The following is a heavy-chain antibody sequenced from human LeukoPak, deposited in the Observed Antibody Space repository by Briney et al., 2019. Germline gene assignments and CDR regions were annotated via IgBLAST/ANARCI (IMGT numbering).Heavy chain of an antibody. V-gene: IGHV4-39*01. Sequence: SETLSLTCTVSGGSISSSSYYWGRIRQPPGKGLEWIGSIYYSGSTYYNPSLKSRVTISVDTSKNQFSLKLSSVTAADTAVYYCARHPRVRGVIKYYYYMDVWGKGTTVTISS. J-gene: IGHJ6*03. CDR3: ARHPRVRGVIKYYYYMDV. CDR2: IYYSGST. CDR1: GGSISSSSYY. D-gene: IGHD3-10*01.